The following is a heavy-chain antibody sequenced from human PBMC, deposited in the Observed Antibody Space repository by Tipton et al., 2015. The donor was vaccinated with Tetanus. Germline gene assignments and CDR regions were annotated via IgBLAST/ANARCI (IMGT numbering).Heavy chain of an antibody. V-gene: IGHV4-61*08. D-gene: IGHD5-18*01. J-gene: IGHJ4*02. Sequence: TLSLTCTVSGGSISSGGYYWSWIRQHPGKGLEWIGYIYYSGSTNYNPSLKSRVTISVDTSKNQFSLKLSSVTAADTAVYYCAREGEGYSYVYWGQGTLVTVSS. CDR2: IYYSGST. CDR1: GGSISSGGYY. CDR3: AREGEGYSYVY.